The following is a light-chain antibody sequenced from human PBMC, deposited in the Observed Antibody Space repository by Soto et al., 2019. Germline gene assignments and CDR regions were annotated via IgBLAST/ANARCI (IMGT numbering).Light chain of an antibody. V-gene: IGLV1-40*01. J-gene: IGLJ1*01. CDR2: GNS. CDR3: QSYDSSLSGYV. Sequence: QSVLTQPPSASGAPGQRVTISCTGSSSNIGAGYDVHWYQQLPGTAPKVLIYGNSNRPSGVPDRFSGSQSGTSASLAITGLQAEDEADYSCQSYDSSLSGYVFGTGTMVTVL. CDR1: SSNIGAGYD.